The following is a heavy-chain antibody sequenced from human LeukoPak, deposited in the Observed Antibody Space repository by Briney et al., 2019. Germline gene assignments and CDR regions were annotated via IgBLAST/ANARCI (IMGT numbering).Heavy chain of an antibody. CDR2: IKQDGSEK. Sequence: GGSLRLSCAVSGFTFSTYWMSWVRQAPGKGLEWVANIKQDGSEKYYVDSVKGRFTISRDNAKNSLYLQMNSLRAEDTAVYYCARENTGYDILTGYFDYWGQGILVTVSS. CDR1: GFTFSTYW. D-gene: IGHD3-9*01. CDR3: ARENTGYDILTGYFDY. J-gene: IGHJ4*02. V-gene: IGHV3-7*01.